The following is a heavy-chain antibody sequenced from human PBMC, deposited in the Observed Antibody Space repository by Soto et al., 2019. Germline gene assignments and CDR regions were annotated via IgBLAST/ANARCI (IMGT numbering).Heavy chain of an antibody. Sequence: SETLSLTCTVSSGYVSSYYWSWIRQPPGKGLEWIGYSGSTNYNPSLKSRVTISVDTSKNQFSPNLSSVTAADTAVYYCARLSAGWLDPWGQGTLVTVSS. CDR1: SGYVSSYY. D-gene: IGHD6-19*01. J-gene: IGHJ5*02. CDR3: ARLSAGWLDP. V-gene: IGHV4-59*02. CDR2: SGST.